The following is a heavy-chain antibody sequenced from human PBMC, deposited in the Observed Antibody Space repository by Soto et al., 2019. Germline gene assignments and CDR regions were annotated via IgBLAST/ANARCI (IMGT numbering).Heavy chain of an antibody. CDR3: AKSLLRWYRNWFDP. Sequence: GGSLRLSCAASGFTFRSYAMSWVRQAPGRGLEWVSAISGSGGSTYYADSVKGRFTISRDNSKNTLYLQMNSLRAEDTAVYYCAKSLLRWYRNWFDPWGQGTLVTVSS. CDR1: GFTFRSYA. CDR2: ISGSGGST. J-gene: IGHJ5*02. D-gene: IGHD4-17*01. V-gene: IGHV3-23*01.